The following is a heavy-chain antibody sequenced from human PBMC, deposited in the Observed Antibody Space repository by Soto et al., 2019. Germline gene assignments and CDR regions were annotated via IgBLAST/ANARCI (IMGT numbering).Heavy chain of an antibody. D-gene: IGHD6-13*01. Sequence: QVQLVQSGAEVKKPGSSVKVSCKASGGTFSSYAISWVRQAPGQGLEWMGGIIPIFGTANYAQKFQGRVTITADEYTSTAYMELSSLRSEDTAVYYCARDRQAAAGFYYYYGMDVWGQGTTVTVSS. V-gene: IGHV1-69*01. CDR1: GGTFSSYA. J-gene: IGHJ6*02. CDR3: ARDRQAAAGFYYYYGMDV. CDR2: IIPIFGTA.